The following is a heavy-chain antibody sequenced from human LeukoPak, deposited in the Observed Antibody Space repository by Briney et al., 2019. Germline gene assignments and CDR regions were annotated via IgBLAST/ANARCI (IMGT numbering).Heavy chain of an antibody. CDR3: ARDHLVDY. J-gene: IGHJ4*02. V-gene: IGHV3-21*01. Sequence: GRSLRLSCAASGFTFDDYAMHWVRQAPGKGLEWVSSISSSSSYIYYADSVKGRFTISRDNAKNSLYLQMNSLRAEDTAVYYCARDHLVDYWGQGTLVTVSS. CDR2: ISSSSSYI. CDR1: GFTFDDYA.